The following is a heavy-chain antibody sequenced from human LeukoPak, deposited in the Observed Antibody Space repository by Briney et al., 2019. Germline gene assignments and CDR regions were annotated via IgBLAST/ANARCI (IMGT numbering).Heavy chain of an antibody. D-gene: IGHD3-10*01. V-gene: IGHV3-30*02. Sequence: PGGSLRLSCAASGFTFSSYGMHWVRQAPGKGLEWVAVIWYGGSNKYYADSVKGRFTISRDNSKNTLYLQMNSLRAEDTAVYYCAKVLGSGSYWDYWGQGTLVTVSS. CDR1: GFTFSSYG. J-gene: IGHJ4*02. CDR2: IWYGGSNK. CDR3: AKVLGSGSYWDY.